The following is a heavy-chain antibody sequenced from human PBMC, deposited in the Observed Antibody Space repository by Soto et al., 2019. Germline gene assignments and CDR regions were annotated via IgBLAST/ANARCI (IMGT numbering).Heavy chain of an antibody. D-gene: IGHD3-22*01. Sequence: SETLSLTCTVSGGSISSGDHYWSWIRQPPGKGLEWIGYIYYSGSTYYNPSLKSRVTISVDTSKNQFSLKLSSVTAADTAVYYCARSKSPYYDSSGYYDHFDYWGQGTPVTVSS. CDR3: ARSKSPYYDSSGYYDHFDY. CDR1: GGSISSGDHY. V-gene: IGHV4-30-4*01. CDR2: IYYSGST. J-gene: IGHJ4*02.